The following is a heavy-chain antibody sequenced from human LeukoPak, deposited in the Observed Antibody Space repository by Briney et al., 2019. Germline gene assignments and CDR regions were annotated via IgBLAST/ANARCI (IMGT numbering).Heavy chain of an antibody. CDR2: INHSGST. J-gene: IGHJ4*02. V-gene: IGHV4-34*01. CDR1: GGSFSAYY. D-gene: IGHD6-13*01. CDR3: ARPRRTSWPAEFDY. Sequence: PSETLSLTCAVYGGSFSAYYWSWIRQPPGKGLEWIGEINHSGSTNYNPSLKSRVTISVDTSKNQFSLKLSSVTAADTAVYYCARPRRTSWPAEFDYWGQGTLVTVSS.